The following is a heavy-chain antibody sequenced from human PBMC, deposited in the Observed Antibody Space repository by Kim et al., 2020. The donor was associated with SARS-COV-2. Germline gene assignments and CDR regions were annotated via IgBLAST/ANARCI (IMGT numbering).Heavy chain of an antibody. V-gene: IGHV3-48*03. Sequence: GGSLRLSCAASGFTFSSYEMNWVRPAPGKGPAWVSYISSSGSTIYYADSVKGRFTISRDNAKNSLYLQMNSLRAEDTAVYYCARDSYCSSTSCYSRARGWFAPWGQGTLVTVAS. CDR1: GFTFSSYE. J-gene: IGHJ5*02. CDR3: ARDSYCSSTSCYSRARGWFAP. CDR2: ISSSGSTI. D-gene: IGHD2-2*01.